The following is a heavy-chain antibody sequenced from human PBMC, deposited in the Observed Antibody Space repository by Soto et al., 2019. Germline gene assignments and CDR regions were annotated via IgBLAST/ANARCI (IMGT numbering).Heavy chain of an antibody. CDR2: IIPILGIA. CDR3: ASTSPGGPNDCTNGVCLPWVSNDY. Sequence: ASVKVSCKASGGTFSSYTISWVRQAPGQGLEWMGRIIPILGIANYAQKFQGRVTITADKSTSTAYMELSSLRSEDTAVYYCASTSPGGPNDCTNGVCLPWVSNDYWGQGTLVTVSS. V-gene: IGHV1-69*02. J-gene: IGHJ4*02. CDR1: GGTFSSYT. D-gene: IGHD2-8*01.